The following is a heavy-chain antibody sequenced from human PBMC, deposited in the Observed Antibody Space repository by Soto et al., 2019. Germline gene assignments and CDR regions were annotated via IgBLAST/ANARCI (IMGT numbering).Heavy chain of an antibody. D-gene: IGHD2-21*02. J-gene: IGHJ3*02. CDR1: GFTFSSYA. CDR2: ISYDGSNK. Sequence: QVQLVESGGGVVQPGRSLRLSCAASGFTFSSYAMHWVRQAPGKGLEWVAVISYDGSNKYYADSVKGRFTISRDNSKNTLYLQMNSLRAEDTAVYYCAREVIVVVTAPAFDIW. CDR3: AREVIVVVTAPAFDI. V-gene: IGHV3-30-3*01.